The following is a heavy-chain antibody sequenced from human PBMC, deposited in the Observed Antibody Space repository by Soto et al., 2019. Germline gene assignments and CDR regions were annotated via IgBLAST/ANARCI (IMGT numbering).Heavy chain of an antibody. V-gene: IGHV3-23*01. CDR3: AKDLYEDHYIWGSYRDDAFDI. Sequence: WGSLRLSCAASGFTFSSYAMSWVRQAPGKGLEWVSAISGSGGSTYYADSVKGRFTISRDNSKNTLYLQMNSLRAEDTAVYYCAKDLYEDHYIWGSYRDDAFDIWGQGTMVTVSS. J-gene: IGHJ3*02. D-gene: IGHD3-16*02. CDR2: ISGSGGST. CDR1: GFTFSSYA.